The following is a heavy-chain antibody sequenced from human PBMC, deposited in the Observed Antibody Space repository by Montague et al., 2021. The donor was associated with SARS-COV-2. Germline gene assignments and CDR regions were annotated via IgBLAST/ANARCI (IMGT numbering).Heavy chain of an antibody. Sequence: SLRLSCAASGFTISNNWMSWVRQAPGKGLEWVANINKDGTEKYYVDSVKGRFTISRDNIKNSLYLQMNSLRAEDTAVYYCARDSSWGQGTLVIVSS. CDR1: GFTISNNW. J-gene: IGHJ5*02. CDR3: ARDSS. V-gene: IGHV3-7*01. CDR2: INKDGTEK.